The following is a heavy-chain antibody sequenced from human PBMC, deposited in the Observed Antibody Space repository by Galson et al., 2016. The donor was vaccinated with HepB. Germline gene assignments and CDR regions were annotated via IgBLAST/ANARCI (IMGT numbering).Heavy chain of an antibody. Sequence: SVKVSCKASGYIFSSYTIYWVRQAPGQRLERMGWVNAGNGNTKSSQKFQGRVTLTTDTAATTAYLELSSLKSEDTAVYYCARLGQQLARHLAYWGQGTLVTVSS. CDR1: GYIFSSYT. J-gene: IGHJ4*02. CDR2: VNAGNGNT. V-gene: IGHV1-3*01. D-gene: IGHD6-13*01. CDR3: ARLGQQLARHLAY.